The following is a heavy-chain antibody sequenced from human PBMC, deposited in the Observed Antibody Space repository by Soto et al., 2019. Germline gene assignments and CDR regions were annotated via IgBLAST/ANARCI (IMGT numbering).Heavy chain of an antibody. CDR3: AKENYVWGSYHIDY. CDR2: ISYDGSNK. CDR1: GFTFSSYG. Sequence: QVQLVESGGGVVQPGRSLRLSCAASGFTFSSYGMHWVRQAPGKGLEWVAVISYDGSNKYYADSVKGRFTISRDNSKNTPYLQMNSLRTEDTAVYYCAKENYVWGSYHIDYWGQGTLVTVSS. J-gene: IGHJ4*02. V-gene: IGHV3-30*18. D-gene: IGHD3-16*02.